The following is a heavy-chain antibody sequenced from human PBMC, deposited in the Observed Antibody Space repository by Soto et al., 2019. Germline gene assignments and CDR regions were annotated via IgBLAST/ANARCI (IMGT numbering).Heavy chain of an antibody. J-gene: IGHJ6*02. CDR3: ANVGGYCSGGSCYQNYSYYGMDV. D-gene: IGHD2-15*01. CDR2: ISGSGGST. V-gene: IGHV3-23*01. Sequence: GGSLRLSCAASGFTFSSYAMSWVRQAPGKGLEWVSAISGSGGSTYYADSVKGRFTISRDNTKNTLYLQMNSPRAEDTAVYYCANVGGYCSGGSCYQNYSYYGMDVWGQGTTVTVSS. CDR1: GFTFSSYA.